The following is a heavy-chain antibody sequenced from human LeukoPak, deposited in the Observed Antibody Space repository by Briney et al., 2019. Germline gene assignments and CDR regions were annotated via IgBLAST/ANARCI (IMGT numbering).Heavy chain of an antibody. J-gene: IGHJ3*02. D-gene: IGHD5-24*01. CDR3: AKVHRATMISPDAFDS. CDR2: ITGSGSPT. V-gene: IGHV3-23*01. Sequence: GGSLRLSCAASGFTFSSFAMHWVRQAPGKGLEWVSGITGSGSPTYYAESVEGRFTISRDNSKNTLYLQMNSLRAEDTAIYYCAKVHRATMISPDAFDSWGQGTLVTVSS. CDR1: GFTFSSFA.